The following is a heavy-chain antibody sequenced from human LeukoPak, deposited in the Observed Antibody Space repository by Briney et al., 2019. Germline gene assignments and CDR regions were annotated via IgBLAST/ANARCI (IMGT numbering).Heavy chain of an antibody. Sequence: PGGSLRLSCAASGFRFGNSAMNWVRQAPGKGLEWVSGTRGSGGSTYYADSVKGRFTISRDNSKSTLYLQMNSLRAEDTAVYYCARYTSVAANFDYWGQGTLVTVSS. D-gene: IGHD6-19*01. CDR2: TRGSGGST. CDR3: ARYTSVAANFDY. V-gene: IGHV3-23*01. J-gene: IGHJ4*02. CDR1: GFRFGNSA.